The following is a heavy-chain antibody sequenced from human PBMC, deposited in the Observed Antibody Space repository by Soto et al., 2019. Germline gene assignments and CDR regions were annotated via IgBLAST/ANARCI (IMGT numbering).Heavy chain of an antibody. Sequence: QVQLVQSAAEVKKPGASVKVSCKTSGYTFVSYGISWVRQAPGQGLEWMGWISPYNGNTNFAQGFQGRVTLTTDTSTDIVYMDLGSLKSDDTAVYYCARDQYFFDSSGYYDHWGQGTLITVSS. J-gene: IGHJ5*02. V-gene: IGHV1-18*04. CDR2: ISPYNGNT. D-gene: IGHD3-22*01. CDR3: ARDQYFFDSSGYYDH. CDR1: GYTFVSYG.